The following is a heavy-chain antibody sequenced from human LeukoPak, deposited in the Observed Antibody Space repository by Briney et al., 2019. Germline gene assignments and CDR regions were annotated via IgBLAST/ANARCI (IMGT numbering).Heavy chain of an antibody. CDR3: ARRMGD. CDR1: GDSISNYY. J-gene: IGHJ4*02. CDR2: IYASGIT. D-gene: IGHD2-15*01. V-gene: IGHV4-4*07. Sequence: SETLSHTCTVSGDSISNYYWSWIRQPAGKGLEWIGRIYASGITNYNPSLKSRVTMSVDTSKNQFYLKLTSVTAADTAVYYCARRMGDWGQGTLVTVSS.